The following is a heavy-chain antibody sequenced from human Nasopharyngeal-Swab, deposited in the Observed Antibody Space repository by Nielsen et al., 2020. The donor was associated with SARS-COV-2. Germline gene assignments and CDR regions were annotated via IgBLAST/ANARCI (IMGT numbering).Heavy chain of an antibody. J-gene: IGHJ4*02. CDR1: GFTFSTYA. Sequence: GESLKISCVASGFTFSTYAMSWVRKAPGKGLDRVSAISGSGGSAYYADSVKGRFTISRDNSKNTVYLQMNTLRAEDTAVYYCAKDGRYYASGSHPFDYWGQGTLVTVSS. D-gene: IGHD3-10*01. V-gene: IGHV3-23*01. CDR3: AKDGRYYASGSHPFDY. CDR2: ISGSGGSA.